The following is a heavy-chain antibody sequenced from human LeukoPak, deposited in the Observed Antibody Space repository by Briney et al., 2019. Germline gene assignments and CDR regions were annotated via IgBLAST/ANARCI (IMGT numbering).Heavy chain of an antibody. CDR2: ISSSSSYI. CDR1: GFTFSSYS. V-gene: IGHV3-21*01. Sequence: PGGSLRLSCAASGFTFSSYSMNWVRQAPGKGLEWVSSISSSSSYIYYADSVKGRFTISRDNAKNSLYLQMNSLRAEDTAVYYCAREGHLLWFGELFPGAFDIWGQGTMVTVSS. J-gene: IGHJ3*02. CDR3: AREGHLLWFGELFPGAFDI. D-gene: IGHD3-10*01.